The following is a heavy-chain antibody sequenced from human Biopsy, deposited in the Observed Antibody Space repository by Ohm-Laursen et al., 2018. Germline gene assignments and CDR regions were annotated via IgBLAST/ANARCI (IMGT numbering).Heavy chain of an antibody. Sequence: GTLSLTWPVSGGSISDSTYHWGWIRQSPGKGLEWIGNIYYSGNTDYSPSLKSRFTISVDTSNNQFSLKLRSVTAADTAVYYCARQVDFWSGYVDYWGQGTLVAVSS. CDR2: IYYSGNT. J-gene: IGHJ4*02. V-gene: IGHV4-39*01. D-gene: IGHD3-3*01. CDR1: GGSISDSTYH. CDR3: ARQVDFWSGYVDY.